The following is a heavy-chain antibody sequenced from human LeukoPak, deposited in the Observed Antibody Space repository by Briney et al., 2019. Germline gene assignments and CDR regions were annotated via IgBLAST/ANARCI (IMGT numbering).Heavy chain of an antibody. CDR1: GFTFSSYT. V-gene: IGHV3-48*01. CDR3: AREGDYGGD. CDR2: IGTSSTTI. Sequence: GGSLRLSCAASGFTFSSYTMNWVRQPPGKGLEWVSNIGTSSTTIYYADSVKGRFTISRDNAKNSLYLQMNSLRAEDTAVYYCAREGDYGGDWGQGTLVTVSS. J-gene: IGHJ4*02. D-gene: IGHD4-23*01.